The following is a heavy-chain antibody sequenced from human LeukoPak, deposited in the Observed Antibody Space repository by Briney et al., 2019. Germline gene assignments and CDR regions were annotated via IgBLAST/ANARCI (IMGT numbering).Heavy chain of an antibody. D-gene: IGHD5-18*01. Sequence: PSETLSLTCTVSGGSISSYYWSWIRQPPGKGLEWIGYIYYSGSTNYTPSLKSRVTISVDTSKNQFSLKLSSVTAADTAVYYCAREDTAMNSFDYWGQGTLVTVSS. CDR2: IYYSGST. CDR1: GGSISSYY. V-gene: IGHV4-59*12. J-gene: IGHJ4*02. CDR3: AREDTAMNSFDY.